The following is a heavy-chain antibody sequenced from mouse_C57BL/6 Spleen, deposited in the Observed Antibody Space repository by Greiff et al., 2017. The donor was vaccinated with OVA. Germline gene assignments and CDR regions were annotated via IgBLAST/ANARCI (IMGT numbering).Heavy chain of an antibody. J-gene: IGHJ1*03. V-gene: IGHV1-50*01. Sequence: QVQLQQPGAELVKPGASVKLSCKASGYTFTSYWMQWVKQRPGQGLEWIGEIDPSDSYTNYNQKFKGKATLTVDTSSSTAYMQLSSLTSEDSAVYYCASYDEYFDVWGTGTTVTVSS. CDR3: ASYDEYFDV. D-gene: IGHD2-12*01. CDR1: GYTFTSYW. CDR2: IDPSDSYT.